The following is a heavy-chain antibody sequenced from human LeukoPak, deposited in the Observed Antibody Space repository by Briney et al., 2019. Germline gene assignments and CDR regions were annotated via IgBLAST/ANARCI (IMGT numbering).Heavy chain of an antibody. CDR3: ARGSTLTTLVY. D-gene: IGHD4-11*01. CDR2: ANRDVRRT. CDR1: GLSLSSYW. V-gene: IGHV3-74*01. J-gene: IGHJ4*02. Sequence: PGRSLTLSCPPSGLSLSSYWMHWVRQPPGNGLVWVSPANRDVRRTSYADSVKGRFTISRENAKNTLYLQMNSLRAEDTAVYYCARGSTLTTLVYWGQGTLVTVSS.